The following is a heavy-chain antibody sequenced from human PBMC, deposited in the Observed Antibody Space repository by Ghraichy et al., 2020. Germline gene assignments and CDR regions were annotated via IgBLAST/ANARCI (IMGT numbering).Heavy chain of an antibody. D-gene: IGHD6-19*01. Sequence: GGSLRLSCTASGFPFGDYGMSWFRQAPGKGLEWLGFIRSNAFGGAAEHAASVKVRFTISREDSRSIAYLQMDSLKIEDTAVYYCTGLSRGWSFDSWGQGALVIGSS. CDR1: GFPFGDYG. CDR3: TGLSRGWSFDS. J-gene: IGHJ4*02. V-gene: IGHV3-49*03. CDR2: IRSNAFGGAA.